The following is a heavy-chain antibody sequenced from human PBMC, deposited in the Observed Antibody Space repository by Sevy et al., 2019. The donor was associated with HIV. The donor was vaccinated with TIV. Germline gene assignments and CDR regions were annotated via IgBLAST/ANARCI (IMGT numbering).Heavy chain of an antibody. Sequence: GGSLRLSCAASGFTFSSYWMSWVRQAPGKGLEWVANIKQDGSEKYYVDSVKGRFTISRDNAKNSLYLQMNSLRAEDTAVYYGARDPGRGVTIFGVVIHPFNYYGMDVWGQGTTVTVSS. CDR1: GFTFSSYW. V-gene: IGHV3-7*01. J-gene: IGHJ6*02. CDR2: IKQDGSEK. CDR3: ARDPGRGVTIFGVVIHPFNYYGMDV. D-gene: IGHD3-3*01.